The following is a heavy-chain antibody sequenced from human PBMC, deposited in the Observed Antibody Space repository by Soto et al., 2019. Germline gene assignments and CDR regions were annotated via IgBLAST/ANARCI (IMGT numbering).Heavy chain of an antibody. CDR2: IWYDGSNK. D-gene: IGHD2-15*01. CDR3: ARSYCSGATCYYMDV. CDR1: GFTFSSYG. Sequence: GGSLRLSCAASGFTFSSYGMHWVRQAPGKCLELLAVIWYDGSNKYYADSVKGRFTISRDNSKNTLYLQMNSLRAEDTAVYYCARSYCSGATCYYMDVWGKGTTVTVSS. J-gene: IGHJ6*03. V-gene: IGHV3-33*01.